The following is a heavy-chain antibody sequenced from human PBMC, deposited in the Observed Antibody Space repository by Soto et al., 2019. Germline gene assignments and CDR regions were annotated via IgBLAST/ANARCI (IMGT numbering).Heavy chain of an antibody. J-gene: IGHJ4*02. D-gene: IGHD2-21*02. CDR3: ARGGLAAAGTPPFDCGGDCFDY. CDR1: GFTFSSYN. CDR2: ISSSSSYI. Sequence: GGSLRLSCAASGFTFSSYNMNWVRQAPGKGLEWVSSISSSSSYIYYADSVKGRFTISRDNAKNSLYLQMNSLRAEDTAVYYCARGGLAAAGTPPFDCGGDCFDYWGQGTLVTVSS. V-gene: IGHV3-21*03.